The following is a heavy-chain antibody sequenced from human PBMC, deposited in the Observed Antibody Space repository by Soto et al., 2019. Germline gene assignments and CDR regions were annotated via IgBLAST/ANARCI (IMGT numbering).Heavy chain of an antibody. CDR2: IWYDGSNK. Sequence: GGSLRLSCAASGFTFSSYGMHWVRQAPGKGLEWVAVIWYDGSNKYYADSVKGRFTISRDNSKNTLYLQMNSLRAEDTAVYYCARDLSSITMIVGVRTYYYGMDGRGQGTTVTVSS. D-gene: IGHD3-22*01. J-gene: IGHJ6*01. V-gene: IGHV3-33*01. CDR1: GFTFSSYG. CDR3: ARDLSSITMIVGVRTYYYGMDG.